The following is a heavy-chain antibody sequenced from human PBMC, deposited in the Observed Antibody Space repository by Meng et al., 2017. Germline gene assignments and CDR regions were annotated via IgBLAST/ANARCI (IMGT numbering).Heavy chain of an antibody. Sequence: QVQRGQAGAEVKKPGASVKVSCKASGYTFTGYYMHWVRQAPGQGLEWMGWINHNSGGTNYAQKFQGRVTMTRDTFISTAYMELSRLRSDDTAVYYCARDHVWYFDLWGRGTLVTVSS. CDR3: ARDHVWYFDL. J-gene: IGHJ2*01. CDR2: INHNSGGT. V-gene: IGHV1-2*02. CDR1: GYTFTGYY.